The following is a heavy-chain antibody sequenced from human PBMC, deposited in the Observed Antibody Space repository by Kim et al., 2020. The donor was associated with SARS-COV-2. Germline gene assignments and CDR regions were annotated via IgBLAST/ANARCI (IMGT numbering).Heavy chain of an antibody. D-gene: IGHD1-26*01. CDR2: IYGSGIT. V-gene: IGHV4-61*08. Sequence: SETLSRTCTVSGGSVNTADYYWTWIRQPPGKGLEWIGYIYGSGITNYNSSLKSRVTISVDTSKDQFSLKLSSVTAEDTAVYYCARLGSALDYWGQGTQVTVSS. CDR3: ARLGSALDY. CDR1: GGSVNTADYY. J-gene: IGHJ4*02.